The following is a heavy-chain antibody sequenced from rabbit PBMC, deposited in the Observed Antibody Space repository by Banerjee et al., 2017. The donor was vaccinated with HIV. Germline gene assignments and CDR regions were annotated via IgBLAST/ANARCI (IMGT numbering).Heavy chain of an antibody. V-gene: IGHV1S45*01. CDR3: AAASYSDYSLNW. D-gene: IGHD7-1*01. CDR1: GFDFSSNA. CDR2: IYAGSSGSA. J-gene: IGHJ4*01. Sequence: LEESGGGLVKPEGSLTLTCKASGFDFSSNAICWVRQAPGKGLEWIGTIYAGSSGSAYYASWVNGRFTISKTSSTTVTLQMTSLTAADTATYFCAAASYSDYSLNWWGQGTLVTVS.